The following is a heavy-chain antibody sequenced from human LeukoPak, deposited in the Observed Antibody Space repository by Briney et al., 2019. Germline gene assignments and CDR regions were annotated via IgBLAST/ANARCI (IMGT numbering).Heavy chain of an antibody. Sequence: SETLSLTCAVSGGSISSGGYPWSWIRQPPGKGLEWIGYIYHSGSTYYNPSLKSRVTISVDRSKNQFSLKLSSVTAADTAVYYCARAGSTVTRGSFDYWGQGTLVTVSS. CDR1: GGSISSGGYP. J-gene: IGHJ4*02. D-gene: IGHD4-17*01. CDR2: IYHSGST. CDR3: ARAGSTVTRGSFDY. V-gene: IGHV4-30-2*01.